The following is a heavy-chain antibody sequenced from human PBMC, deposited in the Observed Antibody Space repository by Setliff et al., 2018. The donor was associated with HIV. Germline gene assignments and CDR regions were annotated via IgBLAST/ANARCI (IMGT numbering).Heavy chain of an antibody. Sequence: PSETLSLTCTLSGGSVSSSGYYWGWLRQPPGQGPEWIGSVYYTGSTYYNPSLESRVTISVDTSKNQFSLKLSSVTAADTAVYYCASGYGSGSYPGDWGQGTLVTVSS. CDR1: GGSVSSSGYY. D-gene: IGHD3-10*01. V-gene: IGHV4-39*07. J-gene: IGHJ4*02. CDR3: ASGYGSGSYPGD. CDR2: VYYTGST.